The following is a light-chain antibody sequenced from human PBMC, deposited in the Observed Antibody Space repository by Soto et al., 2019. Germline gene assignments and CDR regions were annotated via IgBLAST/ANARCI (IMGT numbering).Light chain of an antibody. Sequence: EIVITRSPSTLSVSPGERATLSCRASQSVSSKLAWYQKTPRQAPRLLIYGASTRATGIPARCSGSGSGTEFTLTISSLQSEDLGVYYCQQYNHWPATFGQGTKVDIK. J-gene: IGKJ1*01. CDR2: GAS. CDR1: QSVSSK. V-gene: IGKV3-15*01. CDR3: QQYNHWPAT.